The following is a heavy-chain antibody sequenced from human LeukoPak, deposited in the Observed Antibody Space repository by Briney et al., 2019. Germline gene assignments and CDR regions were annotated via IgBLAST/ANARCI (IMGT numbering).Heavy chain of an antibody. Sequence: GGSLRLSCAASGFTVSSNYMSWVRQAPGKGLEWVSVIYRGGGTFYADSVKGRFTISRDNSKNTLHLQMNSLRADDTAVYYCASSVYYGSVAYYNFDYWGQGALVTVSS. CDR1: GFTVSSNY. CDR2: IYRGGGT. CDR3: ASSVYYGSVAYYNFDY. J-gene: IGHJ4*02. D-gene: IGHD3-10*01. V-gene: IGHV3-66*01.